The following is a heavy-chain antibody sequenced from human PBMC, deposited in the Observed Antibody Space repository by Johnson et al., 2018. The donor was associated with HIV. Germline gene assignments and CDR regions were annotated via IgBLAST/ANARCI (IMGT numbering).Heavy chain of an antibody. CDR3: ARERWSAYYGAFDI. J-gene: IGHJ3*02. V-gene: IGHV3-74*01. Sequence: VQLVESGGGLVQPGGSLRLSCAASGFTFSSYWMHWVRQAPGKGLVWVSRINSDGSSTSYADSVKGRFTISRDNAKNTLYLQMNSLRAEDTALYYCARERWSAYYGAFDIWGHGTLVTVSS. CDR1: GFTFSSYW. D-gene: IGHD3-3*01. CDR2: INSDGSST.